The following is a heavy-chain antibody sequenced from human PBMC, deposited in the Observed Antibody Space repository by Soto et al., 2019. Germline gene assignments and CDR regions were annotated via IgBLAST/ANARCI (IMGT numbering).Heavy chain of an antibody. CDR2: IIPIFGTA. D-gene: IGHD4-17*01. CDR1: GGTFSSYA. Sequence: SVKVSCKASGGTFSSYAISWVRQAPGQGLGWMGGIIPIFGTANYAQKFQGRVTITADESTSTAYMELSSLRSEDTAVYYCARDQGYGDFFFDYWGQGTLVTVSS. J-gene: IGHJ4*02. CDR3: ARDQGYGDFFFDY. V-gene: IGHV1-69*13.